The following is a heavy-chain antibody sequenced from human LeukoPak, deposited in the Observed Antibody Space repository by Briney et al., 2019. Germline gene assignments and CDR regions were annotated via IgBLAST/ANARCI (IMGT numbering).Heavy chain of an antibody. Sequence: SETLSLTCAVYGGSFSGYYWSWIRQPPGKGLEWIGEINHSGSTNYNPSLKSRVTISVDTSKNQFSLKLSSVTAADTAVYYCARALSSSWYKNWFDPWGQGTLATVSS. CDR1: GGSFSGYY. D-gene: IGHD6-13*01. J-gene: IGHJ5*02. CDR2: INHSGST. CDR3: ARALSSSWYKNWFDP. V-gene: IGHV4-34*01.